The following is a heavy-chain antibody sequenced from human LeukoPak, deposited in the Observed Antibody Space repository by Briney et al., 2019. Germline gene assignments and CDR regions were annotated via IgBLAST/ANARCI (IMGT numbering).Heavy chain of an antibody. J-gene: IGHJ3*02. CDR2: ISWNSGNI. CDR3: AKDPAGSGSSGAFDI. Sequence: PGGSLRLSCAASGFTFDDYAMHWVRQAPGKGLEWVSGISWNSGNIDYADPVKGRFTISRDNSKNTVYLQMNSLSAEDTALYYCAKDPAGSGSSGAFDIWGQGTMVTVSS. CDR1: GFTFDDYA. V-gene: IGHV3-9*01. D-gene: IGHD1-26*01.